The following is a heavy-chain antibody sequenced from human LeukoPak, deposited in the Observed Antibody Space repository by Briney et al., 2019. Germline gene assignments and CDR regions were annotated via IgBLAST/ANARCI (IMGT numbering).Heavy chain of an antibody. Sequence: SETLSLTCAVSGGSISSSNWWSWVREPPGKGLEWIGEIYHSGSTSYNPSLKSRVTISVDKSKNQFSLKLSSVTPEDTAVYYCARDQSWTTGFDIWGQGTIVTVSS. CDR1: GGSISSSNW. CDR2: IYHSGST. CDR3: ARDQSWTTGFDI. V-gene: IGHV4-4*02. D-gene: IGHD2-8*02. J-gene: IGHJ3*02.